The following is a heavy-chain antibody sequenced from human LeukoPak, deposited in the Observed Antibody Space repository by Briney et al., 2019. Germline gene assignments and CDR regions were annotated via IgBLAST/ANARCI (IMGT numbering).Heavy chain of an antibody. V-gene: IGHV3-66*01. J-gene: IGHJ3*02. Sequence: PGGSLRLSCSVSGLTVSNNYMSWVRQAPGKGLEWVSVIYSGDSTYYADSVKGRFTISRDNSKNTLYLQMNSLRADDTAVYYCARGAAFDIWGQGTMVTVSS. CDR1: GLTVSNNY. CDR3: ARGAAFDI. CDR2: IYSGDST.